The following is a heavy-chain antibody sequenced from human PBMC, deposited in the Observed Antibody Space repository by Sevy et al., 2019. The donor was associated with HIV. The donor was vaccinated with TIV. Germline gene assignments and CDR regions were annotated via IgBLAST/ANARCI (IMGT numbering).Heavy chain of an antibody. CDR1: GFTFTSYA. J-gene: IGHJ4*02. V-gene: IGHV3-7*01. CDR3: VREGVGGYSYSLDC. Sequence: GGCLRLSCAVSGFTFTSYAMTWVRQAPGKGLEWVATMKEDGSERNYVDSVKGRFTISRDNAKNSLYLQMNSLRAEDTAVYYCVREGVGGYSYSLDCWGQGTLVTVSS. CDR2: MKEDGSER. D-gene: IGHD5-18*01.